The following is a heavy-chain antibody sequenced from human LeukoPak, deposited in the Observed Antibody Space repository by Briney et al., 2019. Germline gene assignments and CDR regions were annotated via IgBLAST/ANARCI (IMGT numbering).Heavy chain of an antibody. CDR1: GYTFTSYG. V-gene: IGHV7-4-1*02. CDR3: ARDLHYYDSSGYYSRLSDY. D-gene: IGHD3-22*01. CDR2: INTNTGNP. Sequence: ASVKVSCKASGYTFTSYGISWVRQAPGQGLEWMGWINTNTGNPTYAQGFTGRFVFSLDTSVSTAYLQISSLKAEDTAVYYCARDLHYYDSSGYYSRLSDYWGQGTLVTVSS. J-gene: IGHJ4*02.